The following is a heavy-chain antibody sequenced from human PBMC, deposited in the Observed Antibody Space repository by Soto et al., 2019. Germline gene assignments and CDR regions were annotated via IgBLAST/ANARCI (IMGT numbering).Heavy chain of an antibody. D-gene: IGHD2-21*01. J-gene: IGHJ4*02. Sequence: GGSLRLSCAASGFTFRSHAMSWVRQAPGKGLEWVSAISGGGGGTYYADSVKGRVTISRDNSKNTLHLEMKRLRADDTAVYYCAKGPIVVAVYYFDYWGQGTLVTVSS. V-gene: IGHV3-23*01. CDR1: GFTFRSHA. CDR2: ISGGGGGT. CDR3: AKGPIVVAVYYFDY.